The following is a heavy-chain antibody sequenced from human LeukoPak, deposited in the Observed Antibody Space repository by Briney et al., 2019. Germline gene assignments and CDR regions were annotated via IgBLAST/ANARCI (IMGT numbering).Heavy chain of an antibody. CDR2: ISDEGSDK. D-gene: IGHD3-10*01. V-gene: IGHV3-30*09. CDR1: AFSFKTYA. CDR3: ARDQGSSDSFDI. Sequence: QPGRSLRLSCAASAFSFKTYAMHWVRQAPGKGLEWLAVISDEGSDKYYAHSVKGRFAISRDNSKTTLYLHMDSLRTDDTAMYYCARDQGSSDSFDIWGQGTLVTVSS. J-gene: IGHJ3*02.